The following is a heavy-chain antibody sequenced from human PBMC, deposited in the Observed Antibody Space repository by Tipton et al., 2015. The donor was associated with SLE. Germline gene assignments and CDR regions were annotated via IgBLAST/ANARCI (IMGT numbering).Heavy chain of an antibody. J-gene: IGHJ4*02. D-gene: IGHD5-12*01. CDR2: ISAYNGDT. Sequence: QVQLVQSGAEVKKPGASAKVSFKASGYTFTSYGFSWVRQAPGQGLEWMGWISAYNGDTNYAQKLRGRVTMTTDSSTSTAHMELRRLTSDDTAVYFCARTPEERRGLWLRSNHFDYWGQGTLVTVSS. CDR1: GYTFTSYG. CDR3: ARTPEERRGLWLRSNHFDY. V-gene: IGHV1-18*01.